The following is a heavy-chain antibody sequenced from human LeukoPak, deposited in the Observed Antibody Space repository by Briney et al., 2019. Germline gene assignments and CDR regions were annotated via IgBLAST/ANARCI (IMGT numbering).Heavy chain of an antibody. Sequence: PGGSLRLSCAASGFSFRSFAMHWVRQAPGQGLEWVADIWYDGSNKYSADSVKGRFTISRDNSRSTLYLQMISLRAEDTAVYYCAKNDILTGYDYWGQGTLVTVSS. CDR1: GFSFRSFA. CDR3: AKNDILTGYDY. CDR2: IWYDGSNK. V-gene: IGHV3-33*06. D-gene: IGHD3-9*01. J-gene: IGHJ4*02.